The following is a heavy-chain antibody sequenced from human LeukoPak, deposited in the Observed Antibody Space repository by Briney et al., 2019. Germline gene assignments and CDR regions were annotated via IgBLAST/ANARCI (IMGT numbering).Heavy chain of an antibody. CDR1: GFTFSSYE. CDR3: ARDAGYNIDY. D-gene: IGHD5-24*01. CDR2: ISSSGSTI. V-gene: IGHV3-48*03. Sequence: GGSLRLSCAASGFTFSSYEMNWVRQAPGKGLEGVSYISSSGSTIYYADSVKGRFTISRDNAKNSLYLQMNSLRAEDTAVYYCARDAGYNIDYWGQGTLVTVSS. J-gene: IGHJ4*02.